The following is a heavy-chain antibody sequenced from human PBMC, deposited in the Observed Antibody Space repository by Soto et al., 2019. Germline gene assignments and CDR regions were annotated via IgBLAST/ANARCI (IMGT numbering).Heavy chain of an antibody. CDR2: FNAGNGNT. D-gene: IGHD2-21*02. J-gene: IGHJ4*02. Sequence: QVQLVQSGAEVKKPGASVKVSCKASGYTFTSYAMHWVRQAPGQRLEWMGWFNAGNGNTKYSQKFQGRVTITRDTSASTAYMELSSLRSEDTAVYYCARDTKAYCGGDCYLRPGPFDYWGQGTLVTVSS. CDR1: GYTFTSYA. V-gene: IGHV1-3*01. CDR3: ARDTKAYCGGDCYLRPGPFDY.